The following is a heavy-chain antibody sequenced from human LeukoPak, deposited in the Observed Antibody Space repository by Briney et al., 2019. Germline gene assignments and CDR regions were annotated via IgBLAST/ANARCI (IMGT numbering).Heavy chain of an antibody. J-gene: IGHJ4*02. V-gene: IGHV1-8*01. D-gene: IGHD3-9*01. CDR2: MNPNSGNT. CDR3: SRAQAGLRYFDWFTSSGHSDY. CDR1: GYTFTSYD. Sequence: ASVKVSCKASGYTFTSYDINWVRQATGQGLEWMGWMNPNSGNTGYAQKFQGRVTMTRNTSISTAYMELSSLRSEDTAVYYCSRAQAGLRYFDWFTSSGHSDYWGQGTLVTVSS.